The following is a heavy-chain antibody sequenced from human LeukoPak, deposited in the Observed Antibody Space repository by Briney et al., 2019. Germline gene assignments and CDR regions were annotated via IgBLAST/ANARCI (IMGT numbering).Heavy chain of an antibody. Sequence: HAGGSLRLSCAASGFTVSSNYMSWVCQAPGKGLEWVSVIYSGGSTYYADSVKGRFTISRDNSKNTLYLQMNSLRAEDTAVYYCARDMTTKEGFDYWGQGTLVTVSS. CDR1: GFTVSSNY. V-gene: IGHV3-53*01. D-gene: IGHD4-11*01. CDR2: IYSGGST. CDR3: ARDMTTKEGFDY. J-gene: IGHJ4*02.